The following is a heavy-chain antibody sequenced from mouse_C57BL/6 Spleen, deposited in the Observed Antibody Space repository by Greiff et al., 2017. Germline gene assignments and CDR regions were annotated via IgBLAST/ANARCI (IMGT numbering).Heavy chain of an antibody. J-gene: IGHJ2*01. CDR2: IHPNRGST. D-gene: IGHD4-1*01. CDR1: GYTFTSYW. V-gene: IGHV1-64*01. CDR3: AREGGDWVAFDY. Sequence: QVQLQQPGAELVKPGASVKLSCKASGYTFTSYWMHWVKQRPGQGLEWIGMIHPNRGSTNYNEKFKSKATLTVDKSSSTAYMQLSSLTSEDSAVYYCAREGGDWVAFDYWGQGTTLTVSS.